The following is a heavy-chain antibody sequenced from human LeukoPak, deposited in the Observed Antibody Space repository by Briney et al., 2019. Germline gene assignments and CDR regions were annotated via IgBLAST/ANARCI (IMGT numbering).Heavy chain of an antibody. D-gene: IGHD3-10*01. CDR2: ISGSGGST. J-gene: IGHJ4*02. Sequence: GGSLRLSCAASGFTFSSYGMSWVRQAPGKGLEWVSAISGSGGSTYYADSVKGRFTISRDNVENSLYLQMNSLTSEDTAVYYCARVELDNSRGYERDFDYWGQGTLVTVSS. CDR3: ARVELDNSRGYERDFDY. V-gene: IGHV3-23*01. CDR1: GFTFSSYG.